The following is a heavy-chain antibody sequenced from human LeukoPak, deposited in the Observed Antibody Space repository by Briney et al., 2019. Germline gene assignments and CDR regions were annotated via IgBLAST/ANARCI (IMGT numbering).Heavy chain of an antibody. Sequence: ASVKVSCKASGYTFTSYYMHWVRQAPGQGLEWMGIINPSCGSTSYAQKFQGRVTMTRDTSTSTVYMELSSLRSEDTAVYYCAIEDIVVVPAAYAFDIWGQGTMVTVSS. D-gene: IGHD2-2*01. CDR3: AIEDIVVVPAAYAFDI. V-gene: IGHV1-46*01. CDR1: GYTFTSYY. J-gene: IGHJ3*02. CDR2: INPSCGST.